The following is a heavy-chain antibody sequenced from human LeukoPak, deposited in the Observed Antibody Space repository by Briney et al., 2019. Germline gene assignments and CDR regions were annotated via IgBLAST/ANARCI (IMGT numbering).Heavy chain of an antibody. D-gene: IGHD4-17*01. Sequence: ASVKVSCKASGYTFTSYGISWVRQAPGQGLEWMGWISAYNGNTNYARKLQGRVTMTTDTSTSTAYMELRSLRSDDTAVYYCARFDYGDYAGGFDYWGQGTLVTVSS. CDR3: ARFDYGDYAGGFDY. V-gene: IGHV1-18*01. CDR2: ISAYNGNT. CDR1: GYTFTSYG. J-gene: IGHJ4*02.